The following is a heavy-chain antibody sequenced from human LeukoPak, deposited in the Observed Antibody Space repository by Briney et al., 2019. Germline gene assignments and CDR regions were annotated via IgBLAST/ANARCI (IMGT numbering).Heavy chain of an antibody. V-gene: IGHV3-43*02. CDR2: ISADGGST. CDR1: GFMFDDYA. J-gene: IGHJ4*02. Sequence: TGGSLRLSCAASGFMFDDYAMHWVRQAPGKGLEWVSLISADGGSTFYAVSVKGRFTISRDNNNNSLSLQMNSLTTEDTAFYYCAREQFSHTSNYFDNWGQGLLVTVSS. D-gene: IGHD5-24*01. CDR3: AREQFSHTSNYFDN.